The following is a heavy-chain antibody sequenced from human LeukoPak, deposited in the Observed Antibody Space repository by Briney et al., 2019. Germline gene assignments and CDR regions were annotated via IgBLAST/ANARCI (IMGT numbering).Heavy chain of an antibody. V-gene: IGHV4-34*01. D-gene: IGHD3-3*01. CDR3: ARHVSHYDFWSGYQGWFDP. J-gene: IGHJ5*02. CDR1: GGSFSGYY. Sequence: SETLSLTCAVYGGSFSGYYWSWIRQPPGKGLEWIGEINHSGSTNYNPSLKSRVTISVDTSKNQFSLKLSSVTAADTAVYYCARHVSHYDFWSGYQGWFDPWGQGTLVTVSS. CDR2: INHSGST.